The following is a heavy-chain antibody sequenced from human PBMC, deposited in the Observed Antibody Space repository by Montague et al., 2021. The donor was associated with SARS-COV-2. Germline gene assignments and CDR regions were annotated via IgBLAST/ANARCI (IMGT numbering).Heavy chain of an antibody. D-gene: IGHD3-22*01. CDR3: ARGSSGYYTPRPFDY. J-gene: IGHJ4*02. CDR1: GDSVSSNSAA. V-gene: IGHV6-1*01. CDR2: TYYRSKWYN. Sequence: CAISGDSVSSNSAAWNWIRQSPARGLEWLGRTYYRSKWYNDYAVSVKSRITINSDTSKNQFSLQLNSVTPEDTAVYYCARGSSGYYTPRPFDYWGQGTLVTVSS.